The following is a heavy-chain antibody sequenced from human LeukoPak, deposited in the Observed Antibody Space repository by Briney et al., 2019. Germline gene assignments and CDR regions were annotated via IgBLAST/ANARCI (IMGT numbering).Heavy chain of an antibody. D-gene: IGHD3-22*01. Sequence: ASVKVSCKASGYTFTSYDINWVRQAPGQGLEWMGWMNPNSGDTGYPQKFQGRVTMTRDTSITTAYMELSSLRSEDTAVYYCAREPYYYDSSGYSVDYWGQGTLVTVSS. V-gene: IGHV1-8*01. CDR3: AREPYYYDSSGYSVDY. CDR1: GYTFTSYD. J-gene: IGHJ4*02. CDR2: MNPNSGDT.